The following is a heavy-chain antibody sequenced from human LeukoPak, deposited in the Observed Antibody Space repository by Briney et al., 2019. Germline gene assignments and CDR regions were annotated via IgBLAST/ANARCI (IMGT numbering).Heavy chain of an antibody. V-gene: IGHV3-23*01. CDR2: ISGSGGST. CDR1: GFTFSSYA. Sequence: GGSLRLSCAASGFTFSSYAMSWVRQAPGKGLKWVSAISGSGGSTYYADSVKGRFTISRDNSKNTLYLQMNSLRAEDTAVYYCAKAPRSLTMPDYWGQGTLVTVSS. CDR3: AKAPRSLTMPDY. J-gene: IGHJ4*02. D-gene: IGHD2-2*01.